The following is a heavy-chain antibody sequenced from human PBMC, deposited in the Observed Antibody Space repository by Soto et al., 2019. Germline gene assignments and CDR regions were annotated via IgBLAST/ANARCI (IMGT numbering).Heavy chain of an antibody. J-gene: IGHJ6*02. Sequence: SQTLSLTCAISGDSVSSNSAAWNWIRQSPSRGLEWLGRTYYRSKWYNDYAVSVKGRITINPDTSKNQFSLQLNSVTPEDTAVYYCARDLSRGARYYYYYGMDVWGQGTTVTVSS. CDR2: TYYRSKWYN. D-gene: IGHD3-16*01. CDR1: GDSVSSNSAA. V-gene: IGHV6-1*01. CDR3: ARDLSRGARYYYYYGMDV.